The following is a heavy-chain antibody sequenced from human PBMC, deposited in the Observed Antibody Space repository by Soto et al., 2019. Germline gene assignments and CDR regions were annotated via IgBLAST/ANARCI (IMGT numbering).Heavy chain of an antibody. V-gene: IGHV1-69*19. CDR1: GGTFNTYA. CDR2: ISPMFGAA. D-gene: IGHD3-10*01. CDR3: AREVQVHTPAFVY. J-gene: IGHJ4*02. Sequence: QVQLVQSGAEMKKPGSSVKVPCQSSGGTFNTYAMNWVRQAPGQGPEWMGDISPMFGAANYAPKFQGRVTITADESTGTSYMQLSSLTSEDTALHFCAREVQVHTPAFVYWGQGTLVTVSS.